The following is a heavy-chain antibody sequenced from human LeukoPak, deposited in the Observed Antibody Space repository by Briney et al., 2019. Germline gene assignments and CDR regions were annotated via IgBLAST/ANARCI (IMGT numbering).Heavy chain of an antibody. V-gene: IGHV3-66*01. D-gene: IGHD6-19*01. J-gene: IGHJ4*02. CDR2: ISNGGST. CDR3: AKAVAAQGY. Sequence: KGLEWVSVISNGGSTYYADSVNGRFTISRDNSKNTLYLQMNSLRAEDPAVYYCAKAVAAQGYWGQGTLVTVSS.